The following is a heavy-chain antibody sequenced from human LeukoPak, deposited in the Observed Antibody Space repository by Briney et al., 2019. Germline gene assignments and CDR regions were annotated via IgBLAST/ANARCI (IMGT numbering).Heavy chain of an antibody. CDR2: IVGSGSTI. CDR1: GFTFSSYE. CDR3: ARVGYSYGTSFDY. J-gene: IGHJ4*02. V-gene: IGHV3-48*03. Sequence: GGSLRLSCAASGFTFSSYEMNWVRQAPGKGLEWVSYIVGSGSTINYADSVKGRFTISRDNAKNSLFLQMNSPRAEDTAIYYCARVGYSYGTSFDYWGQGTLVTVSS. D-gene: IGHD5-18*01.